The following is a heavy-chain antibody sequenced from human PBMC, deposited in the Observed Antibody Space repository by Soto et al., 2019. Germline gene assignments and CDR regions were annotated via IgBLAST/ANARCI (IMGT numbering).Heavy chain of an antibody. Sequence: EVQLLESGGGLVQPGGSLRLSCAASGFTFSSYAMTWVRQAPGKGLEWVSAISGSGDSTYYAASVRGRFTISRDNSKNTLYLHMNSVRAEDTALYYCARRNSGWYFDLWGRGTLVTVSS. J-gene: IGHJ2*01. CDR2: ISGSGDST. D-gene: IGHD4-4*01. V-gene: IGHV3-23*01. CDR1: GFTFSSYA. CDR3: ARRNSGWYFDL.